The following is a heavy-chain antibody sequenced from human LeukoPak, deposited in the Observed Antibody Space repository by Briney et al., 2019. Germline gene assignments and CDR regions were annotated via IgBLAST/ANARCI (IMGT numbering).Heavy chain of an antibody. CDR3: AKAPIAAAGIYYFDY. Sequence: GKSLRLSCAASGFTFSSYGIHWVRQAPGKGLEWVAVISYDGSNKYYADSVKGRFAISRDNSKNTLYLQMNSLRAEDTAVYYCAKAPIAAAGIYYFDYWGQGTLVTVSS. CDR2: ISYDGSNK. CDR1: GFTFSSYG. J-gene: IGHJ4*02. V-gene: IGHV3-30*18. D-gene: IGHD6-13*01.